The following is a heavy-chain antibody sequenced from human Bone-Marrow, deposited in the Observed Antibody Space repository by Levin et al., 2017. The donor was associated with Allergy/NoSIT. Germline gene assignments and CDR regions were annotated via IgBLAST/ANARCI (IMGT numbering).Heavy chain of an antibody. Sequence: LSLTCAASGFTFSSYAMHWVRQAPGKGLEWVAVISYDGSNKYYADSVKGRFTISRDNSKNTLYLQMNSLRAEDTAVYYCARDPSTIWFGELLLEDDYYYYMDVWGKGTTVTVSS. CDR1: GFTFSSYA. CDR2: ISYDGSNK. CDR3: ARDPSTIWFGELLLEDDYYYYMDV. D-gene: IGHD3-10*01. J-gene: IGHJ6*03. V-gene: IGHV3-30-3*01.